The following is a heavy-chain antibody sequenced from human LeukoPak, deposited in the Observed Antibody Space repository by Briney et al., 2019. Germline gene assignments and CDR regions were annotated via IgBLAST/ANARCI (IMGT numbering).Heavy chain of an antibody. CDR1: GYTFTSYG. CDR2: ISAYNGNT. Sequence: ASVKVSCKASGYTFTSYGISWVRQAPGQGLEWMGWISAYNGNTNYAQKLQGRVTMTTDTSTSTAYMELRSLRSDDTAVYYCARDELDYYGSGSYLFDYWGQGTLVTVSS. CDR3: ARDELDYYGSGSYLFDY. V-gene: IGHV1-18*01. J-gene: IGHJ4*02. D-gene: IGHD3-10*01.